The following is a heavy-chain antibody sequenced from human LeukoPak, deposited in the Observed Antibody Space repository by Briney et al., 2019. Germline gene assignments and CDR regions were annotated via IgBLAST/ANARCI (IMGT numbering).Heavy chain of an antibody. D-gene: IGHD2-15*01. CDR2: IYYSGST. Sequence: PSETLSLTCTVSGGSISSGDYYWSWIRQPPGKGLAWIGYIYYSGSTYYNPSLKSRVTISVDTSKNQFSLKLSSVTAADTAVYYCARVLGNYCSGGSCYPDWYFDLWGRGTLVTVSS. V-gene: IGHV4-30-4*01. CDR1: GGSISSGDYY. CDR3: ARVLGNYCSGGSCYPDWYFDL. J-gene: IGHJ2*01.